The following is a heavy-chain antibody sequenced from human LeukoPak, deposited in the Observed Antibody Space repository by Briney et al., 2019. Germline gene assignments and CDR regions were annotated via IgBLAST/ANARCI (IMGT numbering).Heavy chain of an antibody. D-gene: IGHD3-10*01. CDR2: INPNSGGT. J-gene: IGHJ4*02. Sequence: ASAKVSCKASGYTFTSYDINWVRQAPGQGLEWMGWINPNSGGTKYVQKFQGRVTMTRDTSISTAYMELSRLRSDDTAVYYCARDKILWFRELLGYWGQGTLVTVSS. CDR3: ARDKILWFRELLGY. V-gene: IGHV1-2*02. CDR1: GYTFTSYD.